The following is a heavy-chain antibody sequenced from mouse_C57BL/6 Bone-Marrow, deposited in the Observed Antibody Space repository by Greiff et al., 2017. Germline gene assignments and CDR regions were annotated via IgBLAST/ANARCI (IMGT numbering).Heavy chain of an antibody. V-gene: IGHV14-4*01. D-gene: IGHD2-4*01. CDR2: IDPENGDT. CDR3: SLYYDYAWFAY. CDR1: GFNIKDDY. Sequence: VQLQQSGAELVRPGASVKLSCTASGFNIKDDYMHWVKQRPEQGLEWIGWIDPENGDTEYASKFQGKATITADTSSNTAYLQLSSLTSEDTADYYSSLYYDYAWFAYWGQGTLVTVSA. J-gene: IGHJ3*01.